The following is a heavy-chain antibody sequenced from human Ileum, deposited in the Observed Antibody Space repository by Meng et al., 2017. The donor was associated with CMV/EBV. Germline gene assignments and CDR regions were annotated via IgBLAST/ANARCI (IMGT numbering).Heavy chain of an antibody. CDR1: GRAFSDYY. CDR2: INHRGNT. CDR3: ARASPQRRFLSY. V-gene: IGHV4-34*01. Sequence: HGQLKQWGAGLLKPSETLSLMCAVQGRAFSDYYWTWIRQFPGKGLEWIGEINHRGNTNYNPSLKSRVTISIDTSRNQFSLKLTSVTATDKAVYYCARASPQRRFLSYWGQGTLVTVSS. D-gene: IGHD3-3*01. J-gene: IGHJ4*02.